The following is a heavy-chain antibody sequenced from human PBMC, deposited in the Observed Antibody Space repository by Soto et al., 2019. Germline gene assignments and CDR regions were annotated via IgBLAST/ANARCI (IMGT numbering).Heavy chain of an antibody. CDR2: IYYSGST. CDR1: GGSVSSGSHY. J-gene: IGHJ5*01. D-gene: IGHD1-26*01. Sequence: SETLSLTCTVSGGSVSSGSHYWSWIRQPPGKGLEWIGYIYYSGSTQYNPSLKSRVTISLDTSKKQFSLKLSSVTAADTAVYYCARDFFNSGTSHGVLFDSWGQRTLVTGSS. CDR3: ARDFFNSGTSHGVLFDS. V-gene: IGHV4-61*01.